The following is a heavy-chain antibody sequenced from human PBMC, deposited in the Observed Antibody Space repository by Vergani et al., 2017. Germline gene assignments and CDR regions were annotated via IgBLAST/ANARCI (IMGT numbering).Heavy chain of an antibody. V-gene: IGHV4-39*07. CDR1: GGSISSSSYY. J-gene: IGHJ4*02. CDR3: ACLRLERRSYLDY. D-gene: IGHD1-1*01. CDR2: IYYSGST. Sequence: QLQLQESGPGLVKPSETLSLTCTVSGGSISSSSYYWGWIRQPPWKGLEWIGSIYYSGSTYYNPSLKSRVTISVDTAKNQFSLKLRSVTVADTAVYYCACLRLERRSYLDYWGQGTLVTVSS.